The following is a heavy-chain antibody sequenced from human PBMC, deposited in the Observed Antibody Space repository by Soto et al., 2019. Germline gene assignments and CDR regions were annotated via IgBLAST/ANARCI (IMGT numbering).Heavy chain of an antibody. D-gene: IGHD1-7*01. V-gene: IGHV1-46*01. CDR3: AREGRTTTYSVMDV. CDR2: INPGTDST. Sequence: ASVKVSCKASGYTFTSYYIHWVRQAPGRGLEWVGIINPGTDSTTYAQDFQGRVTMTRDTSTSTVYMELISLRSDDTALYYCAREGRTTTYSVMDVWGQGTTVTVSS. CDR1: GYTFTSYY. J-gene: IGHJ6*02.